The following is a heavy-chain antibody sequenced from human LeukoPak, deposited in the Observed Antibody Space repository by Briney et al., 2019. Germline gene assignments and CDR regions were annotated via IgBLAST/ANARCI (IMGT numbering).Heavy chain of an antibody. Sequence: PGGSLRLSCAASGFTFSSYWMSWVRQAPGKGLEWVANIKQDGSEKYYVDSVKGRFTISRDNAKNSLYLQMNSLRAEDTAVYYCARELSGGTVRGPFDYWGQGTLVTVSS. V-gene: IGHV3-7*05. D-gene: IGHD2-15*01. CDR1: GFTFSSYW. CDR2: IKQDGSEK. CDR3: ARELSGGTVRGPFDY. J-gene: IGHJ4*02.